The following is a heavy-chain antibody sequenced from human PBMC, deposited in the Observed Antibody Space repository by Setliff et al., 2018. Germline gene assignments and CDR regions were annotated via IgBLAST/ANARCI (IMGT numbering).Heavy chain of an antibody. D-gene: IGHD6-13*01. CDR1: GFTFSGSA. Sequence: GGSLRLSCAASGFTFSGSAMYWVRQASGKGLEWVGRIRSKSDSYATIYAASVRGRFTISRDDSKNTAYLQMNSLKTEDTAVYYCAAAPAGSDVFDMWGQETMITV. J-gene: IGHJ3*02. CDR2: IRSKSDSYAT. CDR3: AAAPAGSDVFDM. V-gene: IGHV3-73*01.